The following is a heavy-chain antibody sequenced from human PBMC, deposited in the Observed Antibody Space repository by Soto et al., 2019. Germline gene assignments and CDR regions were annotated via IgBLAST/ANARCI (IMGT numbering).Heavy chain of an antibody. V-gene: IGHV3-30*18. CDR1: GFTFSSYG. CDR3: TKGSYSGIYSYFDY. CDR2: ISFDGSNK. D-gene: IGHD1-26*01. Sequence: PGGSLRLSCAASGFTFSSYGMYWVRQAPGKGLEWVAGISFDGSNKYYADSVKGRFTISRDNSKNTLFLQMNSLRAEDTAVYYCTKGSYSGIYSYFDYWGQGTLVPVSS. J-gene: IGHJ4*02.